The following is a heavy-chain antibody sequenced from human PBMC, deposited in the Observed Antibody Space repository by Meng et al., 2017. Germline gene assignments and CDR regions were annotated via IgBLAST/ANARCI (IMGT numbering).Heavy chain of an antibody. J-gene: IGHJ3*02. Sequence: GESLKISCAASGFTFSSYAMHWVRQAPGKGLEWVAVISYDGSNKYYADSVKGRFTISRDNSKNTLYLQMNSLRAEDTAVYYCARDHDSSGYYYSSGAFDIWGQGTRVTVSS. V-gene: IGHV3-30*01. CDR3: ARDHDSSGYYYSSGAFDI. CDR2: ISYDGSNK. CDR1: GFTFSSYA. D-gene: IGHD3-22*01.